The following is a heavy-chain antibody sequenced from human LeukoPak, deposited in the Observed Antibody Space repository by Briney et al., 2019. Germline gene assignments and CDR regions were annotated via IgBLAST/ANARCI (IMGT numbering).Heavy chain of an antibody. D-gene: IGHD5-12*01. V-gene: IGHV4-59*01. CDR1: GGSISSYY. J-gene: IGHJ4*02. Sequence: SETLSLTCTVSGGSISSYYWSWIRQPPGKGLEWIGYIYYSGSTNYNPSLKSRVTISVDTSKNQFSLKLSSVTAADTAVYYCARVHSGNDDLDYWGQGTLVTVSS. CDR2: IYYSGST. CDR3: ARVHSGNDDLDY.